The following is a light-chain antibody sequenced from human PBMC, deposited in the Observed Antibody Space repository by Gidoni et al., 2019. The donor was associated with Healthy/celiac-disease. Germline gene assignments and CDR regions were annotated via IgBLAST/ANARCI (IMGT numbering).Light chain of an antibody. J-gene: IGKJ2*01. V-gene: IGKV3-11*01. CDR3: QQRSNWPQSYT. CDR1: QSVSSY. CDR2: DAS. Sequence: EIVLTQSPATLSLSPGERATLSCRASQSVSSYLAWYQQKPGQAPRLLIYDASSGSGTDFTLTISRLEPEDFAVYYCQQRSNWPQSYTFGQXTKLEIK.